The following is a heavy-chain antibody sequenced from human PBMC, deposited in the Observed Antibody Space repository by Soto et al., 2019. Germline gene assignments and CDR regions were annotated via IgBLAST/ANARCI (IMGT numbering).Heavy chain of an antibody. CDR1: GGSISSGDYY. J-gene: IGHJ6*02. CDR3: ARDYDFSSYGMDV. D-gene: IGHD3-3*01. CDR2: IYYSGST. Sequence: SSETLSLTCTVSGGSISSGDYYWSWIRQPPGKGLEWIGYIYYSGSTYYNPSLKSRVTISVDTSKNQFSLKLSSVTAADTAVYYCARDYDFSSYGMDVWGQGTTVTVSS. V-gene: IGHV4-30-4*01.